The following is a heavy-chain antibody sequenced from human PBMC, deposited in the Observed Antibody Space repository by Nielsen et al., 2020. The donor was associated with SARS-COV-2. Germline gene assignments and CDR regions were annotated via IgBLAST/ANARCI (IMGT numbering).Heavy chain of an antibody. CDR1: GGSISSSNW. J-gene: IGHJ6*02. CDR3: ARGFVGGGTGYGF. D-gene: IGHD2-15*01. V-gene: IGHV4-4*02. Sequence: SETLSLTCAVSGGSISSSNWWSWVRQPPGKGLEWIGDSDHSGSTNYNPSLKSRVTISVDKSKNQFSLKLSSVTAADTAVYYCARGFVGGGTGYGFWGQGTTVTVSS. CDR2: SDHSGST.